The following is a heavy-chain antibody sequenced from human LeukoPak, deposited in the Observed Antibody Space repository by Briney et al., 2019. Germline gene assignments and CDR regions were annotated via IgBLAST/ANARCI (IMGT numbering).Heavy chain of an antibody. D-gene: IGHD4-17*01. CDR3: ANEDYD. Sequence: GGSLRLSCAASGFTFSTYAMSWVRQAPGRGLEWVSAISGGGGSTYYADSVKGRFTISRGSSKNTLYLQMNSLRAEDTAIYYCANEDYDWGQGTLVTVSS. CDR2: ISGGGGST. CDR1: GFTFSTYA. J-gene: IGHJ4*02. V-gene: IGHV3-23*01.